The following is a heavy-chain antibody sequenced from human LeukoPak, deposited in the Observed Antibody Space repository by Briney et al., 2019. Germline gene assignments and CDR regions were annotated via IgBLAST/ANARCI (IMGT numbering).Heavy chain of an antibody. CDR3: AKDWDQLRSGHFGY. J-gene: IGHJ4*02. D-gene: IGHD2-2*01. Sequence: QPGGSLRLSCAASGFTFSSYAMSWVRQAPGEWLEWVSAISGSGGSTYYADSVKGRFTISRDNSKNTLYLQMNSLRAEDTAVYYCAKDWDQLRSGHFGYWGQGTLVTVSS. CDR2: ISGSGGST. CDR1: GFTFSSYA. V-gene: IGHV3-23*01.